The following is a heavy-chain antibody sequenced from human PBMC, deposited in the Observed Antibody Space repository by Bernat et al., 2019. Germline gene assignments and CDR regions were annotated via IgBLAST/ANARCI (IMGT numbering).Heavy chain of an antibody. J-gene: IGHJ6*02. CDR3: AGTIAVAADYYYGMDV. CDR1: GCSISSYH. CDR2: IYYSGST. D-gene: IGHD6-19*01. V-gene: IGHV4-59*01. Sequence: QVQLQESGPGLVKPSETLSLTCTVSGCSISSYHWRWIWQPPGKGLEWIGSIYYSGSTNYNPSLKGRVTISVDTSKNQFSLKLSSVTAADTAVYYCAGTIAVAADYYYGMDVWGQGTTVTVSS.